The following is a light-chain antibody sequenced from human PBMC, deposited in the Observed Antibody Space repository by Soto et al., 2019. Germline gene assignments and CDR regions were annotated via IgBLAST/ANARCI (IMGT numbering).Light chain of an antibody. V-gene: IGKV3-15*01. CDR3: QQYKSYPIT. CDR2: GAS. CDR1: QSISSH. J-gene: IGKJ5*01. Sequence: EIVMTQSPATLSVSPGERATLSFRASQSISSHLAWYQQKPGQAPRLFIFGASTRATGIPARFSGSGSGTEFTLTISSLQPDDFATYYCQQYKSYPITFGQGTRLEI.